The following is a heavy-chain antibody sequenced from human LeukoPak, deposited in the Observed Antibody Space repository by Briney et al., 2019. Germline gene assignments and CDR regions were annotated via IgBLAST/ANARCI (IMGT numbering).Heavy chain of an antibody. CDR2: IYYSGST. CDR3: ARTTYRNYFDY. D-gene: IGHD3-16*02. V-gene: IGHV4-59*01. Sequence: SETLSLTCTVSGGSISSYYWSWIRQPPGKGLEWIGYIYYSGSTNYNPSLKSRVTISVDTSKNQFSLKLSSVTAADTAVYYCARTTYRNYFDYWGQGTLVTVSS. CDR1: GGSISSYY. J-gene: IGHJ4*02.